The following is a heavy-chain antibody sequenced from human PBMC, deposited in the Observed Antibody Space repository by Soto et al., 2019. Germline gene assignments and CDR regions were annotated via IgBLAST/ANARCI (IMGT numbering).Heavy chain of an antibody. Sequence: SETLSLTCTVSGGSISTGDYYWTWIRQPPGKGLEWIGYIYYSGSTYYNPSLKSRLTMSVDTSKNQFSLRLNSVTAADTAVYYCASSLRFLQYPFAFWGQGTLVTVSS. V-gene: IGHV4-30-4*01. CDR1: GGSISTGDYY. CDR2: IYYSGST. CDR3: ASSLRFLQYPFAF. J-gene: IGHJ4*02. D-gene: IGHD3-3*01.